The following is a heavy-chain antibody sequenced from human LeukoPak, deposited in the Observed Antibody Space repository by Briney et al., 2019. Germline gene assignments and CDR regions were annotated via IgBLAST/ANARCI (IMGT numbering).Heavy chain of an antibody. V-gene: IGHV4-59*08. Sequence: SETLSLTCTVSGCSISSYYWSWIRQPPGKGLEWIGYIYYSGSTNYNPSLKSRVTMSVDTSKNQFSLKLSSVTAADTAVYYCARQLRYFDSHMDVWGQGTTVTVSS. J-gene: IGHJ6*02. CDR1: GCSISSYY. CDR3: ARQLRYFDSHMDV. CDR2: IYYSGST. D-gene: IGHD3-9*01.